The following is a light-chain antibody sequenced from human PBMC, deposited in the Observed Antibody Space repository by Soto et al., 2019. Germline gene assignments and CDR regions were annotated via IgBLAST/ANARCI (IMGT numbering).Light chain of an antibody. J-gene: IGLJ1*01. CDR3: SSYTSSSTQV. V-gene: IGLV2-14*03. CDR1: NSDVGGYNS. Sequence: QSVLTQPASLSGSPGQSITISCTGTNSDVGGYNSVSWYQHHPGKAPKLIIYDVSNRPSGVSNRFSGSKSGNTASLTISGLQAEDEADYYCSSYTSSSTQVFGTGTKVTVL. CDR2: DVS.